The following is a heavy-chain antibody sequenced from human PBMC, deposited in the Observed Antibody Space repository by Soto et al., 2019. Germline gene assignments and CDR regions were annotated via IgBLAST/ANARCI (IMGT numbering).Heavy chain of an antibody. CDR3: ARLGEAVDI. D-gene: IGHD6-13*01. V-gene: IGHV6-1*01. J-gene: IGHJ3*02. Sequence: PSQTLVLTWSISGDRVPSTSAAWNWIRQSPSRGLEWLGRTYYRSKWYNDYALSVKSRITITPDTSKNQFSLQLNSVTPEDTAVYYCARLGEAVDIWGQGTMVTVSS. CDR2: TYYRSKWYN. CDR1: GDRVPSTSAA.